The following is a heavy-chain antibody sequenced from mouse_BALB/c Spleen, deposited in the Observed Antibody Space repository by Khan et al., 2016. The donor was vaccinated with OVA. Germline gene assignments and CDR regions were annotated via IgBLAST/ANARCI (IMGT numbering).Heavy chain of an antibody. J-gene: IGHJ2*01. Sequence: VKLEESGPGLVAPSQSLSITCTVTGFSLTSYAIHWIRQPPGKGLEWLGVIWAGGSTNYNSALMSRLSISKGNSKSQVFLKMNSLQTHDTAMYYCARNREPDYFNYWGQGTTLTVSS. CDR1: GFSLTSYA. CDR3: ARNREPDYFNY. V-gene: IGHV2-9*02. CDR2: IWAGGST.